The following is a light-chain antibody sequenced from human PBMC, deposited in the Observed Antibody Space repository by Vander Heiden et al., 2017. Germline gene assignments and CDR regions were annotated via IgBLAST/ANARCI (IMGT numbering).Light chain of an antibody. J-gene: IGLJ3*02. CDR1: SSDVGYYNL. V-gene: IGLV2-23*02. CDR3: CSPWV. Sequence: QSALTQPASVSGSPGQSITISCTGTSSDVGYYNLVSWYQQHPGKAPKLIIYEVTKRPSGVSNRFSGSKSGNTASLTISGLQADDEADYYCCSPWVFGGGTRLTVI. CDR2: EVT.